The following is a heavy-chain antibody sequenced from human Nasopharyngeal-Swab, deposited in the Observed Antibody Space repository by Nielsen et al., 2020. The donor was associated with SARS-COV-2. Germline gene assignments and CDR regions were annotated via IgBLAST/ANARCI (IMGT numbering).Heavy chain of an antibody. V-gene: IGHV4-34*01. CDR1: GGSFSGYY. D-gene: IGHD2-21*02. CDR3: ARGPALAYCGGDCYPLGGYFEL. J-gene: IGHJ2*01. CDR2: INHSGST. Sequence: SETLSLTCAVYGGSFSGYYWSWIRQPPGKGLEWIGEINHSGSTNYNPSLKSRVTISVDTSKNQFSLKLSSVTAADTAVYYCARGPALAYCGGDCYPLGGYFELWGRGTLVTVSS.